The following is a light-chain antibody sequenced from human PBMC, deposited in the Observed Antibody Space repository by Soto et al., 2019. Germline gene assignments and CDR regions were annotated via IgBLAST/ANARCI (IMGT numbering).Light chain of an antibody. Sequence: QAVVTQEPSLTVSPGGPVTLTCASSTGAVTGGYYPNWFQRKPGQAPMPLIYSTSNKHSWTPARFSGSLLGGKAALTLSGVQPEDEAEYYCLLYYGGAQLIFGGGTKVTVL. J-gene: IGLJ2*01. CDR2: STS. V-gene: IGLV7-43*01. CDR1: TGAVTGGYY. CDR3: LLYYGGAQLI.